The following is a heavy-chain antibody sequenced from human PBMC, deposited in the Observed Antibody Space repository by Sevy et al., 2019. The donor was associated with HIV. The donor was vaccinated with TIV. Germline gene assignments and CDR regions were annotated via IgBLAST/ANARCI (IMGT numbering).Heavy chain of an antibody. CDR1: GYSISSGYY. CDR3: ATYSSGWYHSFAY. Sequence: SETLSLTCAVSGYSISSGYYWGWIRQPPGKGLECIGRIYHSGSTYYNPSLKSRVTISEDTSKNQFSLKLGFVTAADTAVYYCATYSSGWYHSFAYWGLGALVTVSS. D-gene: IGHD6-13*01. J-gene: IGHJ4*02. CDR2: IYHSGST. V-gene: IGHV4-38-2*01.